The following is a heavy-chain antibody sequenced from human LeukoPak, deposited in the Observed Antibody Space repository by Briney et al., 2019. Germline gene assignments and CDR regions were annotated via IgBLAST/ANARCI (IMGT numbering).Heavy chain of an antibody. J-gene: IGHJ4*02. CDR2: IYYSGST. V-gene: IGHV4-59*08. Sequence: LETLSLTCTASGGSINTYYWSWIRQPPGKGLEWIGYIYYSGSTNYNPSLKSRVTISVDTSKNQFSLKLSSVTAADTAVYYCARLGPAAGTSFDYWGQGTLVTVSS. D-gene: IGHD6-13*01. CDR1: GGSINTYY. CDR3: ARLGPAAGTSFDY.